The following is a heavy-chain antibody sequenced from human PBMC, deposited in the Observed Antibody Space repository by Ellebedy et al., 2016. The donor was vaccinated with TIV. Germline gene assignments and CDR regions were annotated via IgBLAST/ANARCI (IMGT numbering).Heavy chain of an antibody. CDR2: IKQDGSEK. CDR3: ARDRGVESRFDY. J-gene: IGHJ4*02. V-gene: IGHV3-7*01. Sequence: GESLKISXAASGFTFSTYAMSWVRQAPGKGLEWVANIKQDGSEKYYVDSVKGRFTISRDNAKNSLYLQMNSLRAEDTAVYYCARDRGVESRFDYWGQGTLVTVSS. CDR1: GFTFSTYA. D-gene: IGHD3-10*01.